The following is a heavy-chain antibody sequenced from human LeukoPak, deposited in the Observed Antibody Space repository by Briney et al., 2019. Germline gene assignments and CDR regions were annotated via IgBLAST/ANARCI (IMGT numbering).Heavy chain of an antibody. CDR3: ASAQSIAAAGVWFDP. CDR2: ISYSGST. CDR1: GGSISSYY. J-gene: IGHJ5*02. Sequence: SETLSLTCTVSGGSISSYYWSWIRQPPGKGLEWIACISYSGSTKYNPSLKSRVTISVDTSKNQLSLKLSSVTAADTAVYYCASAQSIAAAGVWFDPWGQGTLVTVSS. V-gene: IGHV4-59*01. D-gene: IGHD6-13*01.